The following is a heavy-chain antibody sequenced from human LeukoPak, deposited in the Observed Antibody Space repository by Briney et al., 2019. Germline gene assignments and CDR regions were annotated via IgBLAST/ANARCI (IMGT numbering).Heavy chain of an antibody. CDR2: ISSSSSYI. Sequence: PGGSLRLSCAASRFTFSRYSMNWVRQAPGRGLEWVSSISSSSSYIYYADSVKGRFTISGDNAKNSLYLQMNSLRAEDTAVYYCAREVMVVAATTFWYFDLWGRGTLVTVSS. CDR1: RFTFSRYS. D-gene: IGHD2-15*01. J-gene: IGHJ2*01. CDR3: AREVMVVAATTFWYFDL. V-gene: IGHV3-21*01.